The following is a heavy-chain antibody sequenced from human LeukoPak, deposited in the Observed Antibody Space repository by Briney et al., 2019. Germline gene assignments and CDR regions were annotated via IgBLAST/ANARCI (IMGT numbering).Heavy chain of an antibody. CDR2: IKHDGSEK. V-gene: IGHV3-7*01. Sequence: PGGSLRLSCAASGFTFSNYYMSWVRQAPGKGLEWVANIKHDGSEKYYVDSVKGRFTISRDNAKNSLYLQMNSLRAEDTAVYYCARDCSGGSCYLYRGQGTLVTVSS. CDR1: GFTFSNYY. D-gene: IGHD2-15*01. CDR3: ARDCSGGSCYLY. J-gene: IGHJ4*02.